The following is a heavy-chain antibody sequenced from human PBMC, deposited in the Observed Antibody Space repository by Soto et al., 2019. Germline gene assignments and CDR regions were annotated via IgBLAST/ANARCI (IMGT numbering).Heavy chain of an antibody. V-gene: IGHV3-11*01. CDR3: TRDPRMTDF. CDR1: GFSLRDYY. Sequence: GGSLRLSCAASGFSLRDYYMTWIRQAPGKRLELLSYISPGGDIIKYADPVKGRFIISRDNAKNSLYLHMNSLRAEDTAVYYCTRDPRMTDFWGQGTLVTVSS. CDR2: ISPGGDII. J-gene: IGHJ4*02.